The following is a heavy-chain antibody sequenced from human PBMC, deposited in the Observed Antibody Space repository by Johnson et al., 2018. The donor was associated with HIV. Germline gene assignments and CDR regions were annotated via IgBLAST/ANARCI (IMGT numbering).Heavy chain of an antibody. CDR1: GFTFSSYA. CDR3: AREGQRLLWFGERRSDAFDI. D-gene: IGHD3-10*01. CDR2: ISYDGSNK. J-gene: IGHJ3*02. Sequence: VQLVESGGGVVQPGRSLRLSCAASGFTFSSYAMHWVRQAPGKGLEWVAVISYDGSNKYYADSVKGRFTISRYNSKNTLYLQMNSLRAEDTAVYYCAREGQRLLWFGERRSDAFDIWGQGTMVTVSS. V-gene: IGHV3-30-3*01.